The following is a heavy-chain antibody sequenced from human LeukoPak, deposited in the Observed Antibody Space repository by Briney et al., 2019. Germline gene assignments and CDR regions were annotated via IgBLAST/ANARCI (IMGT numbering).Heavy chain of an antibody. J-gene: IGHJ6*03. CDR2: ISHDGSNK. D-gene: IGHD5-18*01. CDR1: GFTFSSYA. CDR3: ARDPRWNPAMVHYYYYYIDV. V-gene: IGHV3-30*04. Sequence: GGSLRLSCAASGFTFSSYAMHWVRQAPGKGLEWVAFISHDGSNKYYAGSVKGRFTISRDNSKNTLYLQMNSLRVDDTAVYYCARDPRWNPAMVHYYYYYIDVWGKGTTVTVSS.